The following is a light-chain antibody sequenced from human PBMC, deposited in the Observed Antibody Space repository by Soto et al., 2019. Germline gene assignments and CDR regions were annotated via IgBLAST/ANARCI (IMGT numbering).Light chain of an antibody. Sequence: MQMAQAASSLSATVGDRVTITCRTSQSISNSLNRYQQKSGKAPKVLIYDGSTLESGVPSRFTGSGSGTEFTLTISSLQPDDFAVYYCQQYGISHITFCQGTRLEIK. CDR3: QQYGISHIT. CDR1: QSISNS. CDR2: DGS. J-gene: IGKJ5*01. V-gene: IGKV1-13*02.